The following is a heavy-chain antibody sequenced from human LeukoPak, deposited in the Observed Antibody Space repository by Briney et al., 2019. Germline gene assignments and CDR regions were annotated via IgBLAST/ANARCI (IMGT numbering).Heavy chain of an antibody. J-gene: IGHJ3*02. CDR1: EYTFTNYW. V-gene: IGHV5-51*01. CDR2: IYPGDSDT. Sequence: GESLKISCKGSEYTFTNYWIGWVRQMPGKGLEWMGIIYPGDSDTTYSPSFQGQVTMSDDKSISTAYLQWSSLKASDTAMYYCARRLMYYYDISGYDVAFDIWGQGTMVTVSS. D-gene: IGHD3-22*01. CDR3: ARRLMYYYDISGYDVAFDI.